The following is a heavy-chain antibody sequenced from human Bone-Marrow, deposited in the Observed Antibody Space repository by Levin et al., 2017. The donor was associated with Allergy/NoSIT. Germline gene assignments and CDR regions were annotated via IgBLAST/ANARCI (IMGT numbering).Heavy chain of an antibody. V-gene: IGHV4-34*01. CDR2: INHSGST. CDR1: GGSFSGFY. Sequence: SQTLSLTCAVYGGSFSGFYWSWIRQSPGKGLEWIGEINHSGSTNYNPSLKSRVTISVDTSKNQFSLRVTSVTDADTAFYYCAREGDSVTHFDYWGQGTLVTVSS. CDR3: AREGDSVTHFDY. J-gene: IGHJ4*02. D-gene: IGHD4-17*01.